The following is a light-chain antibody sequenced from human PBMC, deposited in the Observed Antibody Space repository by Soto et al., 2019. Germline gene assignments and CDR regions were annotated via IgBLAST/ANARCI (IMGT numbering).Light chain of an antibody. V-gene: IGKV1-13*02. Sequence: AIPLTQSPSSLSASVGDRVTITCRASQGISSALAWYQQKPGKAPKLLIYDASCLESGVPSRFSGSGSGTDFTLTISILQPEDFATYYCQHFNSYPFTFGPGTKVDIK. J-gene: IGKJ3*01. CDR3: QHFNSYPFT. CDR2: DAS. CDR1: QGISSA.